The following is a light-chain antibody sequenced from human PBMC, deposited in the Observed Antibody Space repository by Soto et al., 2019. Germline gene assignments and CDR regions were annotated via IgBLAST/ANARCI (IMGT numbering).Light chain of an antibody. CDR2: DAS. J-gene: IGKJ2*01. Sequence: EIVLTPSPATLSLSPGESATLSCRASQSVSTYLAWYQQKVGQAPRLLIYDASNRATGIPARFSGSGSGTDFTLTISSLEPEDFALYHCQQRSNWPYTFGQGTKVDIK. V-gene: IGKV3-11*01. CDR3: QQRSNWPYT. CDR1: QSVSTY.